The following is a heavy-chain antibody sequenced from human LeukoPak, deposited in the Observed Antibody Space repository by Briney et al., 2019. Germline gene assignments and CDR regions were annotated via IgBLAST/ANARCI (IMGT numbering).Heavy chain of an antibody. D-gene: IGHD3-22*01. CDR3: AKFLIGSSGYYTPSYAFDI. J-gene: IGHJ3*02. CDR1: GFTFDDYA. V-gene: IGHV3-9*01. CDR2: ISWNSGSI. Sequence: PGRSLRLSCAASGFTFDDYAMHWVRQAPGKGLEWVSGISWNSGSIGYADSVKGRFTISRDNAKNSLYLQMNSLRAEDTALYYCAKFLIGSSGYYTPSYAFDIWGQGTMVTVSS.